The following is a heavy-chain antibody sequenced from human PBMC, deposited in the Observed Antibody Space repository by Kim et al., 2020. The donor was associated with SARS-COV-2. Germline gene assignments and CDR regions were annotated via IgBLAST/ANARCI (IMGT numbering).Heavy chain of an antibody. V-gene: IGHV3-64D*06. CDR3: VKGGYDYVWGSPPWAFDY. J-gene: IGHJ4*02. Sequence: KGRFTISRDNSKNTLYLQMSSLRAEDTAVYYCVKGGYDYVWGSPPWAFDYWGQGTLVTVSS. D-gene: IGHD3-16*01.